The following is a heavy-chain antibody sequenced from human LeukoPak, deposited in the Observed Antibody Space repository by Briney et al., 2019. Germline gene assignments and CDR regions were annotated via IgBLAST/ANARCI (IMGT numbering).Heavy chain of an antibody. CDR1: GYTFTSYA. D-gene: IGHD2-8*01. Sequence: ASVKVSCKASGYTFTSYAMHWVRRAPGQRLEWMGWINAGNGNTKYSQKFQGRVTITRDTSASTAYMELSSLRSEDTAVYYCARGLYCTNGVCYARQLDYWGQGTLVTVSS. V-gene: IGHV1-3*01. J-gene: IGHJ4*02. CDR2: INAGNGNT. CDR3: ARGLYCTNGVCYARQLDY.